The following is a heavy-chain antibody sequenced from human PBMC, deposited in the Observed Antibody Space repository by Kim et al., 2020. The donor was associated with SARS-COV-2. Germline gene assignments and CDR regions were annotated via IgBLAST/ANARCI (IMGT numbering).Heavy chain of an antibody. J-gene: IGHJ4*02. D-gene: IGHD3-9*01. V-gene: IGHV1-3*01. CDR2: NT. CDR3: ARGLGDSPDY. Sequence: NTKYSQKFQGRVTISRATSASTAYMELSSLRAEDTAVYYCARGLGDSPDYWGQGTLVTVSS.